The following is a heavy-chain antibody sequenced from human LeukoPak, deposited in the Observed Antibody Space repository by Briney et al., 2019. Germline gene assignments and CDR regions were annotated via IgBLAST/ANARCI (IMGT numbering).Heavy chain of an antibody. CDR3: ARDHIAVAGNAAFDI. CDR2: ISAYNGNT. J-gene: IGHJ3*02. Sequence: GESLKISCKASGYSFTSYWIGWVRQAPGQGLEWMGWISAYNGNTNYAQKLQGRVTMTTDTSTSTAYMELRSLRPDDTAAYYCARDHIAVAGNAAFDIWGQGTMVTVSS. CDR1: GYSFTSYW. V-gene: IGHV1-18*04. D-gene: IGHD6-19*01.